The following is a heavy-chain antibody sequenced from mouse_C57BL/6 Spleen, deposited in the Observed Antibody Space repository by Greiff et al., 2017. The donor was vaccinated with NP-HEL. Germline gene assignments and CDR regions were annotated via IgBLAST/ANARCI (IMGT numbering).Heavy chain of an antibody. J-gene: IGHJ4*01. V-gene: IGHV1-18*01. Sequence: VQLQQSGPELEKPGASVKIPCKASGYTFTDYNMDWVKQSHGKSLEWIGDINPNNGGTIYNQKFKGKATLTVDKSSSTAYMELRSLTSEDTAVYYCARLLPYYAMDYWGQGTSVTVSS. CDR2: INPNNGGT. CDR3: ARLLPYYAMDY. CDR1: GYTFTDYN. D-gene: IGHD1-1*01.